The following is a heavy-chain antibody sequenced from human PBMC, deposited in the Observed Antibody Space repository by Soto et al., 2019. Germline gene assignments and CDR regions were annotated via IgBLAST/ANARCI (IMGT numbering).Heavy chain of an antibody. Sequence: QVQLQQWGAGLLKPSETLSLTCAVYGGSFSGYYWSWIRQPPGKGLEWIGEINHSGSTNYNPSLKSRVTISVDTSKNQFSLKLSSVTAADTAVYYCARVRSSSGWYGRGPFDYWGQGTLVTVSS. V-gene: IGHV4-34*01. CDR1: GGSFSGYY. J-gene: IGHJ4*02. CDR2: INHSGST. D-gene: IGHD6-19*01. CDR3: ARVRSSSGWYGRGPFDY.